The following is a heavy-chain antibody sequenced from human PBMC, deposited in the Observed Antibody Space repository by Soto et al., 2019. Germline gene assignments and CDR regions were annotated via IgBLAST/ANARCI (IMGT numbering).Heavy chain of an antibody. D-gene: IGHD3-22*01. Sequence: ASETLSLTCPVSGGSIRNDYWTWIRQPPGKGLEWIGYIYYSGSTNYNPSLKRRVTISVDTSKNQFSLKLSSVTAADTAVYYCARGSLRWGYGGYLDYWGQGTLDNVSS. CDR3: ARGSLRWGYGGYLDY. CDR2: IYYSGST. J-gene: IGHJ4*02. CDR1: GGSIRNDY. V-gene: IGHV4-59*12.